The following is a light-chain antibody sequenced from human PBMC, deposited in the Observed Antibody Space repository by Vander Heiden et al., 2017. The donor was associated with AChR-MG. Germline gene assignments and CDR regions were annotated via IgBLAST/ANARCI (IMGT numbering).Light chain of an antibody. CDR1: QIISNNY. Sequence: IALTQPPGILSSSPGDSATLSCRASQIISNNYLAWYRQRPGQAPRLLIYGASSRSTRISARFSGSASGPDFTLTISRMEPEDFAVYYCQQDGTSPFTFGHGTKVDVK. V-gene: IGKV3-20*01. CDR2: GAS. J-gene: IGKJ3*01. CDR3: QQDGTSPFT.